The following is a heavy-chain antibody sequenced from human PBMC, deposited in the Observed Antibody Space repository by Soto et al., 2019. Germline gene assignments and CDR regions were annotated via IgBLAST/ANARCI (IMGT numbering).Heavy chain of an antibody. D-gene: IGHD6-6*01. CDR3: ARESSSSSEFGHYFGMDV. CDR1: GYTFTTDY. CDR2: INPSGGRT. V-gene: IGHV1-46*01. Sequence: ASVKVSCKASGYTFTTDYMHWVRQAPGQGLEWMGLINPSGGRTLYAQQFQGRITMTRDTSTSTVYMELSSLRYEDTAVYHCARESSSSSEFGHYFGMDVWGQGTAVTVSS. J-gene: IGHJ6*02.